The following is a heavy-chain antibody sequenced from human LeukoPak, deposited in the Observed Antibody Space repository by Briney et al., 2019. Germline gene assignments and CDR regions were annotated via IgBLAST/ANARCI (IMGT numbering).Heavy chain of an antibody. CDR1: GGTFSSYA. V-gene: IGHV1-69*05. CDR2: IIPIFGTA. D-gene: IGHD6-13*01. CDR3: ARAWLQLVRSRYWFDP. Sequence: GASVEVSCKASGGTFSSYAISWVRQAPGQGLEWMGGIIPIFGTANYAQKFQGRVTITTDESTSTAYMELSSLRSEDTAVYYCARAWLQLVRSRYWFDPWGQGTLVTVSS. J-gene: IGHJ5*02.